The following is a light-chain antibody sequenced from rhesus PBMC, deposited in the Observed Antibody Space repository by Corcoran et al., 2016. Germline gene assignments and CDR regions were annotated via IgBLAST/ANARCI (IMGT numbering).Light chain of an antibody. CDR2: GAS. CDR3: QKYSSSPYS. J-gene: IGKJ2*01. CDR1: QSVSSS. V-gene: IGKV3-53*01. Sequence: QVILTQSPATLSLSPGERATLSCRASQSVSSSLAWYQQKPGQAPRLLISGASSRATGIPDRFSGSGSGTEVTLTISSLEAEEFAVYYCQKYSSSPYSFGQGTKVEIK.